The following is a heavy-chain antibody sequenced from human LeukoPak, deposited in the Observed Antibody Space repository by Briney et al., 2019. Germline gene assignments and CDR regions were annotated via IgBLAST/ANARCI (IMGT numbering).Heavy chain of an antibody. Sequence: ASVKVSCKVSGYTLTELSMHWVRQAPGKGLEWMGGFDPEDGETIYAQKLQGRVTMTTDTSTSTAYMELRSLRSDDTAVYYCARSGVWIVGATTESDYWGQGTLVTVSS. CDR3: ARSGVWIVGATTESDY. J-gene: IGHJ4*02. CDR2: FDPEDGET. V-gene: IGHV1-24*01. D-gene: IGHD1-26*01. CDR1: GYTLTELS.